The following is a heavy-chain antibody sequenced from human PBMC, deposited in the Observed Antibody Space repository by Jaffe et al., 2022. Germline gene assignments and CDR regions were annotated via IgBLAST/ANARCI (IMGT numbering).Heavy chain of an antibody. V-gene: IGHV3-43D*04. J-gene: IGHJ4*02. CDR3: AKDSTYYYDSSGSSYFDY. CDR2: ISWDGGST. Sequence: EVQLVESGGVVVQPGGSLRLSCAASGFTFDDYAMHWVRQAPGKGLEWVSLISWDGGSTYYADSVKGRFTISRDNSKNSLYLQMNSLRAEDTALYYCAKDSTYYYDSSGSSYFDYWGQGTLVTVSS. D-gene: IGHD3-22*01. CDR1: GFTFDDYA.